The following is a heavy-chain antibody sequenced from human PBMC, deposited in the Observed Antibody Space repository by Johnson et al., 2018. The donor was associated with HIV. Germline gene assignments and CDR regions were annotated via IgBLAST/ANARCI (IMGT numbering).Heavy chain of an antibody. CDR2: IRYDGSNK. CDR3: AMSYSNYDYDAFDI. V-gene: IGHV3-30*02. D-gene: IGHD4-11*01. J-gene: IGHJ3*02. CDR1: GFTFSSYG. Sequence: QVQLVESGGGVVQPGGSLRLSCAASGFTFSSYGMHWVRQAPGKGLEWVAFIRYDGSNKYYADSVKGRFTISRDNSKNTLYLKMNSLRAEDTAVYYCAMSYSNYDYDAFDIWGQGTMVTVSS.